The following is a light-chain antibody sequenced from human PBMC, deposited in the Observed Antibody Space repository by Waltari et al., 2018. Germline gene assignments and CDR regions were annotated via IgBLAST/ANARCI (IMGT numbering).Light chain of an antibody. J-gene: IGKJ2*01. CDR1: QSVRSNY. V-gene: IGKV3-20*01. CDR2: GAS. CDR3: QQYGISPYT. Sequence: EIVLTQSPGTLSLSPGERATLSCRASQSVRSNYLAWYQQKPGQAPRLLIYGASSRATCIPDRFSVSGSWTDFTLTISILESEYFAVFYCQQYGISPYTFGQCIKLVI.